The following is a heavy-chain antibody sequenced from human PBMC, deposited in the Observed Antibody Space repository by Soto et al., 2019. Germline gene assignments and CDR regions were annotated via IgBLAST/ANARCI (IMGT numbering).Heavy chain of an antibody. D-gene: IGHD3-10*01. V-gene: IGHV4-34*01. CDR2: INHSGST. CDR1: GGSFSGYY. Sequence: SETLSLTCAVYGGSFSGYYWSWIRQPPGKGLEWIGEINHSGSTNYNPSLKSRVTISVDTSKNQFSLKLSSVTAADTAVYYCASFGRARKLDYWGQGTLVTVSS. J-gene: IGHJ4*02. CDR3: ASFGRARKLDY.